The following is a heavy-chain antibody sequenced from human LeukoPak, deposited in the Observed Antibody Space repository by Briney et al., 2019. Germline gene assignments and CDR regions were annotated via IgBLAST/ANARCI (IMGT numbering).Heavy chain of an antibody. CDR3: ARDPPHLGVVDQVL. CDR1: GFTFSSYS. CDR2: ISSSSSYI. Sequence: GGSLRLSCAASGFTFSSYSMNWVRQAPGKGLEWVSSISSSSSYIYYADSVKGRFTISRDNAKNSLYLQMNSLRDEDTAVYYCARDPPHLGVVDQVLWGRGTLVTVSS. J-gene: IGHJ2*01. D-gene: IGHD3-3*01. V-gene: IGHV3-21*01.